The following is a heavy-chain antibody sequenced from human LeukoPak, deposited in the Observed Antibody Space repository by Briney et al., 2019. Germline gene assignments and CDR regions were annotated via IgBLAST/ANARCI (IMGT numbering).Heavy chain of an antibody. V-gene: IGHV4-61*02. CDR3: ARNGFGELFHDAFDI. D-gene: IGHD3-10*01. CDR2: IYTSGST. CDR1: GGSLSSGSDY. J-gene: IGHJ3*02. Sequence: PSETLSLTCSVSGGSLSSGSDYWSWLRQPAGKGLEWIGRIYTSGSTNYNPSLKSRITMSVDTSKNQFSLKLSSVSAADTAVYYCARNGFGELFHDAFDIWGQGTMVIVSS.